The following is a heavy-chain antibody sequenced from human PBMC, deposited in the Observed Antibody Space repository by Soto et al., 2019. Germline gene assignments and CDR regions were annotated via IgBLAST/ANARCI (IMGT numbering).Heavy chain of an antibody. CDR1: GGSISSSSNR. CDR3: ATHPPYGPLEH. D-gene: IGHD4-17*01. V-gene: IGHV4-39*01. J-gene: IGHJ4*02. CDR2: IYYSENT. Sequence: SETLSLTCTVSGGSISSSSNRWGWIRQPPGKGLEWIGNIYYSENTYYNPSLKSRVTISVDTSKNQFSLRLTSVTAADTAVYYCATHPPYGPLEHWGQGTLVTVSS.